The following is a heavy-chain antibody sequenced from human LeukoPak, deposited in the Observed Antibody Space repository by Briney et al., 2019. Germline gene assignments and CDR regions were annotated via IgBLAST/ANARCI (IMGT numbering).Heavy chain of an antibody. Sequence: GGSLRLSCAASGFTFSSYAMSWVRQAPGKGLEWVSTISYSGGRTDYADSVKGRFAISRDSSKNTLYLQMNGLRGDDTAICYCAKDDGGSPPDAFDIWGQGTLVSVSS. CDR2: ISYSGGRT. V-gene: IGHV3-23*01. CDR3: AKDDGGSPPDAFDI. CDR1: GFTFSSYA. J-gene: IGHJ3*02. D-gene: IGHD1-26*01.